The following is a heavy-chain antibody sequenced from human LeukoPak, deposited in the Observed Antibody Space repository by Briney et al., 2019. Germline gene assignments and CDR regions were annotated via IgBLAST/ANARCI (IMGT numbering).Heavy chain of an antibody. CDR2: INHSGST. D-gene: IGHD1-14*01. V-gene: IGHV4-34*01. J-gene: IGHJ4*02. CDR3: ARVGAGADNNLDY. Sequence: SETLSLTCAVYGGSFNGYYWSWIRQPPGKGLEWIGEINHSGSTNYNPSLKSRVTISVDTSKNQFSLKLSSVTAADTAVYYCARVGAGADNNLDYWGQGTLVTVSS. CDR1: GGSFNGYY.